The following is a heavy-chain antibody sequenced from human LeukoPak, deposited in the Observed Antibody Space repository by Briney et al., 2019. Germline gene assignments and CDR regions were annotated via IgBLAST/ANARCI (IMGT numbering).Heavy chain of an antibody. CDR1: GFIVSNSY. J-gene: IGHJ4*02. CDR3: ARDRPYSTSWCSFDS. D-gene: IGHD6-13*01. Sequence: SGGSLRLSCAASGFIVSNSYMNWVRQTPGKGLEWVSVMHSGGSTYYSDSVKGRFTISRDNAKNTLYLQMNSLRAEDTAVYYCARDRPYSTSWCSFDSWGQGTLVTVSS. CDR2: MHSGGST. V-gene: IGHV3-53*01.